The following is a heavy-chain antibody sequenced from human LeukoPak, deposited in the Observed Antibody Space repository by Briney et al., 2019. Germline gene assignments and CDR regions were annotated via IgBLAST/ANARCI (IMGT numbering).Heavy chain of an antibody. V-gene: IGHV1-24*01. CDR3: AGVRSYYYDSSGYYDAFDI. CDR1: GYTLTELS. CDR2: FDPEDGET. D-gene: IGHD3-22*01. J-gene: IGHJ3*02. Sequence: ASVKVSCEVSGYTLTELSMHWVRQAPGKGLEWMGGFDPEDGETIYTQKFQGRVTMTEDTSTDTAYMELSSLRSEDTAVYYCAGVRSYYYDSSGYYDAFDIWGQGTMVTVSS.